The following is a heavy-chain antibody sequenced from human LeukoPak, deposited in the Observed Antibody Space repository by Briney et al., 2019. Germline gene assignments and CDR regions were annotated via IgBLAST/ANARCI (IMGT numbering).Heavy chain of an antibody. CDR3: ARVRTYYYDSSGYLDY. J-gene: IGHJ4*02. CDR2: INIDGITP. CDR1: GFTFSSYW. Sequence: GGSLRLSCAASGFTFSSYWMRWVRDAPGKGLGWVSRINIDGITPTSADSVTGRFPISRDNPKTTLYLQMNSLRAEDTAVYYCARVRTYYYDSSGYLDYWGQGTLVTVSS. D-gene: IGHD3-22*01. V-gene: IGHV3-74*01.